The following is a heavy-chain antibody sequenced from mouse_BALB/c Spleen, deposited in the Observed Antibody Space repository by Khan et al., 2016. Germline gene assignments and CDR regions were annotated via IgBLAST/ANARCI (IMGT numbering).Heavy chain of an antibody. V-gene: IGHV9-2-1*01. CDR1: GYTFTDYS. Sequence: QIQLVQSGPELKKPRETVKISCKASGYTFTDYSMHWVKQAPGKGLKWMGWINTETGEPTYADDFKGRFAFSLETSASTAYLQINNLKHEDTATYFSARGFTTVVGDWSQGTTLTVSA. CDR3: ARGFTTVVGD. CDR2: INTETGEP. J-gene: IGHJ2*01. D-gene: IGHD1-1*01.